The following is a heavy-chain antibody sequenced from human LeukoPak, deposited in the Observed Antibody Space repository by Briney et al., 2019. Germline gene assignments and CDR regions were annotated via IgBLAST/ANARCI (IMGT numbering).Heavy chain of an antibody. Sequence: GRSLRLSCAASGFTFDDYAMHWVRQAPGKGLEWVSGITWNSGSTGYADSVEGRFTISRDNAKNSLYLQMNSLRTEDTALYYCAKGSGYSKGWFDPWGQGTLVTVSS. J-gene: IGHJ5*02. V-gene: IGHV3-9*01. D-gene: IGHD6-13*01. CDR3: AKGSGYSKGWFDP. CDR2: ITWNSGST. CDR1: GFTFDDYA.